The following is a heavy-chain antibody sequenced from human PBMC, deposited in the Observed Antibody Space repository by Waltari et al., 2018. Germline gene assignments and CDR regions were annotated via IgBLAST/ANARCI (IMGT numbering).Heavy chain of an antibody. CDR1: GFTFSYFT. D-gene: IGHD6-6*01. CDR2: ITTSSNYI. CDR3: ARSSNSSSGMDV. J-gene: IGHJ6*02. Sequence: EVQLVESGGGLVKPGGSLRLSCAASGFTFSYFTLNWVRQTPGQGLEWVSSITTSSNYIYYADSVKGRFTISRDNAKNSLFLQMNSLRAEDTSVYYCARSSNSSSGMDVWGQGTTVTVSS. V-gene: IGHV3-21*01.